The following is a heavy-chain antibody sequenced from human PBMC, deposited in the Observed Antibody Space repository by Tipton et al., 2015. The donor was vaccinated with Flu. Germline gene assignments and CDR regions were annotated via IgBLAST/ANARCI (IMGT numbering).Heavy chain of an antibody. Sequence: TLSLTCIVSGGPISSGSYFWSWIRQPAGKGLQWIGRIYTNGRTNYNPSLESRVSISADTSKNEFSPSLSSVTAADTAMYYCARVGAVTMVRGLAFDAFDIWGLGTMVAVSS. J-gene: IGHJ3*02. CDR1: GGPISSGSYF. D-gene: IGHD3-10*01. V-gene: IGHV4-61*02. CDR2: IYTNGRT. CDR3: ARVGAVTMVRGLAFDAFDI.